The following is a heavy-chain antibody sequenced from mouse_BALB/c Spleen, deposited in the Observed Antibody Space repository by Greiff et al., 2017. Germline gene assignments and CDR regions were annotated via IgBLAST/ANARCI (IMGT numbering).Heavy chain of an antibody. D-gene: IGHD1-1*01. J-gene: IGHJ1*01. CDR3: ARNYYGSSYWYFDV. V-gene: IGHV1-14*01. Sequence: VQLKESGPELVKPGASVKMSCKASGYTFTSYVMHWVKQKPGQGLEWIGYINPYNDGTKYNEKFKGKATLTSDKSSSPAYMELSSLTSEDSAVYYCARNYYGSSYWYFDVWGAGTTVTVSS. CDR2: INPYNDGT. CDR1: GYTFTSYV.